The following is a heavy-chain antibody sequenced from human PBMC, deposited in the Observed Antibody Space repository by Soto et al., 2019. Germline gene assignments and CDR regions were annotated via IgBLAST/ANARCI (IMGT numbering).Heavy chain of an antibody. V-gene: IGHV4-39*02. D-gene: IGHD2-21*01. CDR3: AREFQGAFDI. CDR1: GGSISSSSYY. J-gene: IGHJ3*02. CDR2: IYYSGST. Sequence: QLQLQESGPGLVKPSETLSLTCTVSGGSISSSSYYWGWIRQPPGQGLEWIGSIYYSGSTYYNPSLKSRVTISVDTSRNQFSLKLSSVTAADTAVYYCAREFQGAFDIWGQGTMVTVSS.